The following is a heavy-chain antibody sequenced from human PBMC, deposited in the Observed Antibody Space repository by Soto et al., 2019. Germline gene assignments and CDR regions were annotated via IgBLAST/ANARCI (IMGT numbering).Heavy chain of an antibody. V-gene: IGHV3-74*02. CDR2: INSDGSST. CDR1: GFTFSSYW. D-gene: IGHD3-16*01. Sequence: EVQLVESGGGLVQPGGSLRFSCAASGFTFSSYWMHWVRQAPGTGLVWVSRINSDGSSTSYADSVKGRFTIYRDNAKQTLYLQMNSLRAEDTAVYYCARAKKGEVLDYWGKGTLVTVSS. J-gene: IGHJ4*02. CDR3: ARAKKGEVLDY.